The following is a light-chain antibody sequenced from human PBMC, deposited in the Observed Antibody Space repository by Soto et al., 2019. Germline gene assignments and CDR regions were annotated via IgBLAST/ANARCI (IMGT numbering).Light chain of an antibody. CDR1: SGHSRYA. CDR2: VNSDGSH. V-gene: IGLV4-69*01. Sequence: QLVLTQSPSASASLGASVKLTCTLSSGHSRYAIAWHQQQPEKGPRYSMKVNSDGSHNKGDGIPDRFSGSSSGAERYLTISSLQSEDEADYYCQTWGTGIRVFGGGTKVTVL. CDR3: QTWGTGIRV. J-gene: IGLJ3*02.